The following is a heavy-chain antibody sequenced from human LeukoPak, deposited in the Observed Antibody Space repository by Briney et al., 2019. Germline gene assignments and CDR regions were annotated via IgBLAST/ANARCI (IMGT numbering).Heavy chain of an antibody. J-gene: IGHJ4*02. Sequence: GGSLGLSCAASGFTFSNYAMSWVRQAPGKGLEWVSGITGSGSDTYYADSVKGRFTISRDNSKNTLYLQMNSLRAEDTALYYCAKDYFGNYGDFFDYWGQGTLVTVSS. CDR1: GFTFSNYA. V-gene: IGHV3-23*01. CDR3: AKDYFGNYGDFFDY. D-gene: IGHD4-17*01. CDR2: ITGSGSDT.